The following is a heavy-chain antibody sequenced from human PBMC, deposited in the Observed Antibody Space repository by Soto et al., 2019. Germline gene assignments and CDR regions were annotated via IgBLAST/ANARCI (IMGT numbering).Heavy chain of an antibody. V-gene: IGHV3-48*02. J-gene: IGHJ3*02. CDR3: VRDSGWAFDT. CDR1: GFSFSSYS. CDR2: LSSSKTYI. D-gene: IGHD6-19*01. Sequence: GGSLRLSCAASGFSFSSYSMTWVRQAPGKGLEWISYLSSSKTYIWYADSVKGRFTISRDNAKNSLSLQMNSLRDEDTAVYYCVRDSGWAFDTWGLGTMVTVSS.